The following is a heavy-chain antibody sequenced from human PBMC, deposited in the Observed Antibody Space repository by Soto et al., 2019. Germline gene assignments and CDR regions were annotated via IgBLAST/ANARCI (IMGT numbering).Heavy chain of an antibody. J-gene: IGHJ4*02. CDR3: VREMSGAFDY. Sequence: GGSLRLSCAASGFTFSNAWMNRVRQAPGKGLEWVGLIKSKTDGGTIDYAAPVKGRFTILRDDLRNTVYLQMNSLKAEDTALYYCVREMSGAFDYWGQGTPVTVSS. D-gene: IGHD3-10*01. CDR2: IKSKTDGGTI. V-gene: IGHV3-15*07. CDR1: GFTFSNAW.